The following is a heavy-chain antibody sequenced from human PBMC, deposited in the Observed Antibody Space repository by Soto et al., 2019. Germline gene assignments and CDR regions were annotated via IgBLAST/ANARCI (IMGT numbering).Heavy chain of an antibody. CDR2: ISAYTDTP. CDR3: ARVIPGVEAWFDP. Sequence: ASVKVSCKASGYTFTNFGVTWVRRAPGQVLEWMGWISAYTDTPNYAQKFQGRVTMTIDTSTSTAYMDLRSLTSDDTAVYYCARVIPGVEAWFDPGGQGTLVTVSS. V-gene: IGHV1-18*01. CDR1: GYTFTNFG. J-gene: IGHJ5*02. D-gene: IGHD2-2*01.